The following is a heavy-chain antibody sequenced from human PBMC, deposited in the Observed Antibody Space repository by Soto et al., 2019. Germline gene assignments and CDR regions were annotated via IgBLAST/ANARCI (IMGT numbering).Heavy chain of an antibody. D-gene: IGHD6-6*01. CDR1: GFTFSSYW. J-gene: IGHJ6*02. V-gene: IGHV3-74*01. Sequence: GGSLRLSCAASGFTFSSYWMHWVRQAPGKGLVWVSRINSDGSSTSYADSVKGRFTISRDNAKNTLYLQMNSLRAEDTAVYYCARVYSSSSGYYYYGMDVWGQGTTVTVSS. CDR3: ARVYSSSSGYYYYGMDV. CDR2: INSDGSST.